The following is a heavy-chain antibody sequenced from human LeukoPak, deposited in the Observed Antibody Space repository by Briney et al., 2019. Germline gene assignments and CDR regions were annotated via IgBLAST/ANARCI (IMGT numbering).Heavy chain of an antibody. Sequence: ASVKVSCKASGFTFTSSAMQWVRQARGQRLEWIGWIVVGSGNTNYAQKFQEGVTITRDMSTSTAYMELSSLRSEDTAVYYCATVFPSHWPPPKDNWFDPWGQGTLVTVSS. V-gene: IGHV1-58*02. CDR1: GFTFTSSA. J-gene: IGHJ5*02. D-gene: IGHD1-1*01. CDR3: ATVFPSHWPPPKDNWFDP. CDR2: IVVGSGNT.